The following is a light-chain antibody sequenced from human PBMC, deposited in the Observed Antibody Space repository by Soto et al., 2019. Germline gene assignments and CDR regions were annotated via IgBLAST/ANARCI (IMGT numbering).Light chain of an antibody. V-gene: IGKV3-20*01. CDR3: QQLSSYPLT. Sequence: VSTWAQSTRCLSPGERATLSGVASQTVRNNYLAWYQQKPGQAPRLLIYDASSRATGIPDRFSGGGSGTDFTLTISRLEPEHFAVYYCQQLSSYPLTFGGGTKVDIK. CDR2: DAS. CDR1: QTVRNNY. J-gene: IGKJ4*01.